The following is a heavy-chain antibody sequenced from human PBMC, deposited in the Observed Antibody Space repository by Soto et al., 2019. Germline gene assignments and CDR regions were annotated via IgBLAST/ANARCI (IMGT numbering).Heavy chain of an antibody. Sequence: QITLKEAGPTLVKPTQTLTLTCTFSGFPLTSIGEGVGWIRQPPGKALQWLALVYWDDDKRYNPSLRSRLTITKDTAKKQVVLTMTNMDPVDTATYYCVQSRCGGDCLTFYSARAYYGLDVWGQGTTVTVSS. CDR3: VQSRCGGDCLTFYSARAYYGLDV. CDR1: GFPLTSIGEG. D-gene: IGHD2-21*02. CDR2: VYWDDDK. V-gene: IGHV2-5*02. J-gene: IGHJ6*02.